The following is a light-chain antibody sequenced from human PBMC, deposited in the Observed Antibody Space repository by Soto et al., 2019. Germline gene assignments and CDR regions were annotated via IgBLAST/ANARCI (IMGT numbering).Light chain of an antibody. CDR3: HQYGLSPPYT. J-gene: IGKJ3*01. V-gene: IGKV3-20*01. Sequence: EIVLTQSPATLSLSPGARATLSCRASQSVDRNYLAWYQHKPGQAPRLLIYGASTRATGIPDRFSGSGSGTDFTLTISRLEPEDFAVYYCHQYGLSPPYTFGPGTKVDIK. CDR1: QSVDRNY. CDR2: GAS.